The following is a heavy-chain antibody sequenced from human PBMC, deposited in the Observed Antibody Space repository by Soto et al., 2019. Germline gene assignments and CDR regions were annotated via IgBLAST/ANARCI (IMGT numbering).Heavy chain of an antibody. CDR1: GFTFSSYA. D-gene: IGHD2-15*01. CDR2: ISSSSSYI. CDR3: ARAEDCSGGSCPEIYYYYGMDV. V-gene: IGHV3-21*01. Sequence: GGSLRLSCAASGFTFSSYAMHWVRQAPGKGLEWVSSISSSSSYIYYADSVKGRFTISRDNAKNSLYLQMNSLRAEDTAVYYCARAEDCSGGSCPEIYYYYGMDVWGQGTTVTVSS. J-gene: IGHJ6*02.